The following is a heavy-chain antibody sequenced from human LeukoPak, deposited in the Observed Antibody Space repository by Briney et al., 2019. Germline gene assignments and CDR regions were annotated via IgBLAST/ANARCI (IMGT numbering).Heavy chain of an antibody. CDR1: DESLSGYF. CDR2: IYRSTFI. Sequence: SETLSLTCAVYDESLSGYFCFWIRQPPGKPLEWIGEIYRSTFINYNPSLKSRLTISMDTSKNQFSLKVTSVTAADTAMYYCGIVATTRQYRGQGTLVTVSS. V-gene: IGHV4-34*01. D-gene: IGHD2-21*01. J-gene: IGHJ1*01. CDR3: GIVATTRQY.